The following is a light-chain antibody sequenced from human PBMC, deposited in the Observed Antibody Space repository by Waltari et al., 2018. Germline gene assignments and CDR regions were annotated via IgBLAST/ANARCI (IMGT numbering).Light chain of an antibody. CDR3: QQSYGIPCT. Sequence: DIQMTQSPSPLSASVGDRVPIPCRARQSISNYLNWYQQKPGKAPKLLIYAACNLQSGVPSRFSGSGAGTDFTLTISSLQPEDIGTDYCQQSYGIPCTFGQGTKLEI. V-gene: IGKV1-39*01. J-gene: IGKJ2*02. CDR1: QSISNY. CDR2: AAC.